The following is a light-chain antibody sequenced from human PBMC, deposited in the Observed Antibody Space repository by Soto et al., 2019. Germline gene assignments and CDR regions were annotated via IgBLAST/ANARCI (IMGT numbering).Light chain of an antibody. CDR3: SSLTTVSTYV. CDR1: SSDVGGYNY. J-gene: IGLJ1*01. CDR2: DVR. V-gene: IGLV2-14*01. Sequence: SVLTQPASVSGSPGQSITISCTGTSSDVGGYNYVSWYQQHPGKAPKLMIYDVRNRPSGVSNRFSGSRSVNTASLTISGRRGEEEDDYYCSSLTTVSTYVFGTGTKVPVL.